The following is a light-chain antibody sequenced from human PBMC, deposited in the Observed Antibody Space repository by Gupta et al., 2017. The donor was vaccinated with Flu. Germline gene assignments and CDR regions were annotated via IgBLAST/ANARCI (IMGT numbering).Light chain of an antibody. J-gene: IGLJ3*02. CDR1: NSNIGSNT. CDR2: SDN. CDR3: AAWDDNLNAWM. Sequence: QSVVTQQPSASVDPGQRVTISCSGSNSNIGSNTVSWYRQLPGTAPKLLINSDNQRPSGVPDRFTGAKSGTSASLGIRGLQSEDEADYYCAAWDDNLNAWMFGGGTKLTVL. V-gene: IGLV1-44*01.